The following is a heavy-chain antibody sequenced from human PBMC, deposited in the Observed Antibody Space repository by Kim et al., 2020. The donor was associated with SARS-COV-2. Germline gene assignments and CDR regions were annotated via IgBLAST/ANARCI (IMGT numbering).Heavy chain of an antibody. Sequence: SETLSLTCTVSGGSISSGGYYWSWIRQHPGKGLEWIGYIYYSGSTYYNPSLKSRVTISVDTSKNQFSLKLSSVTAADTAVYYCARGPRVYSYGLNYYMDVWGKGTTVTVSS. CDR3: ARGPRVYSYGLNYYMDV. CDR1: GGSISSGGYY. D-gene: IGHD5-18*01. J-gene: IGHJ6*03. CDR2: IYYSGST. V-gene: IGHV4-31*03.